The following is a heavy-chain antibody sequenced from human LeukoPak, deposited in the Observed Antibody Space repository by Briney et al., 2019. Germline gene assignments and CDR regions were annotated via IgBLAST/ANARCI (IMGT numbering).Heavy chain of an antibody. CDR1: GLTFSGYA. J-gene: IGHJ6*02. CDR3: ARVIQPTGRYYYGMDV. V-gene: IGHV3-30-3*01. Sequence: GRSLRLSCAASGLTFSGYAMYWVRQAPGKGLEWVAVISYDGSNKYYADSVKGRFTISRDNSKNTLYLQMNSLRAEDTAVYYCARVIQPTGRYYYGMDVWGQGTTVTVSS. D-gene: IGHD5-18*01. CDR2: ISYDGSNK.